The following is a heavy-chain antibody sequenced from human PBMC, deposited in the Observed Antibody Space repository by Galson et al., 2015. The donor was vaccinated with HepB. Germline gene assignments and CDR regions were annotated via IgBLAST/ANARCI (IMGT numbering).Heavy chain of an antibody. J-gene: IGHJ4*02. CDR2: ISSSGTTR. Sequence: SLRLSCAASGFTFSSYSMNWVRQAPGKGLEWVSYISSSGTTRYYADSVKGRFTISRDNAKNSLYLRMNSLRVEDTAVYYCARAGYYDSSGHFDYWGQGTLVTVSS. V-gene: IGHV3-48*01. D-gene: IGHD3-22*01. CDR3: ARAGYYDSSGHFDY. CDR1: GFTFSSYS.